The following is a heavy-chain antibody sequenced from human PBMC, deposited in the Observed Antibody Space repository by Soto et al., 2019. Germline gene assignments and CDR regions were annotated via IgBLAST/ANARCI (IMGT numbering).Heavy chain of an antibody. V-gene: IGHV1-8*01. CDR3: ARALLDYYYYGMDV. CDR2: MNPNSGNT. CDR1: GYTFTSYD. Sequence: QVQLVQSGAEVKKPGASVKVSCKASGYTFTSYDINWVRQATGQGLEWMGWMNPNSGNTGDAQKVQGRVTMTRNTSISTAYMELSSLRSEDTAVYYCARALLDYYYYGMDVWGQGTTVTVSS. J-gene: IGHJ6*02. D-gene: IGHD3-3*01.